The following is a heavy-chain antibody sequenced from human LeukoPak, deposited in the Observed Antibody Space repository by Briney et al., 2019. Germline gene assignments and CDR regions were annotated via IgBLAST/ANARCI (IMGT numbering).Heavy chain of an antibody. D-gene: IGHD2-2*02. CDR1: GFTFSSYG. CDR2: IWYDGSNK. CDR3: ARARFLGYCSSTSCYTFSD. V-gene: IGHV3-33*01. Sequence: PGGSLRLSCAASGFTFSSYGMHWVRQAPGKGLEWVAVIWYDGSNKYYADSVKGRFTISRDNAKNSLYLQMNSLRAEDTAVYYCARARFLGYCSSTSCYTFSDWGQGTLVTVSS. J-gene: IGHJ4*02.